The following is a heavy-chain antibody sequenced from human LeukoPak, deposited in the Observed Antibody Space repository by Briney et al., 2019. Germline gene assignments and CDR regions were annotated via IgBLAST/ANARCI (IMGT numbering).Heavy chain of an antibody. CDR2: ISWDGGST. V-gene: IGHV3-43*02. CDR3: AKDIGGQPRSQKNYYYGMDV. J-gene: IGHJ6*02. D-gene: IGHD3-16*01. CDR1: GFTFDDYD. Sequence: HSGGSLRLSCAASGFTFDDYDMHWVRQAPGKGLEWVSYISWDGGSTYYADSVKGRFNISRENSKNSLYLQMNSLRTEDSALYYCAKDIGGQPRSQKNYYYGMDVWGQGTTVTVSS.